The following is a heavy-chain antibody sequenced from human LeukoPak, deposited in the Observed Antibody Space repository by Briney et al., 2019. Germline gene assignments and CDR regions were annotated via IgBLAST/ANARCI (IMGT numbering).Heavy chain of an antibody. V-gene: IGHV4-59*01. CDR1: GGSISSYY. D-gene: IGHD3-10*01. Sequence: SETLSLTCTVSGGSISSYYWSWIRQPPGKGLEWIGYIYYSGSTNYNPSLKSRVTIPVDTSKNQFSLKLSSVTAADTAVYYCARGPTVRGVIIRNWFDPWGQGTLVTVSS. J-gene: IGHJ5*02. CDR2: IYYSGST. CDR3: ARGPTVRGVIIRNWFDP.